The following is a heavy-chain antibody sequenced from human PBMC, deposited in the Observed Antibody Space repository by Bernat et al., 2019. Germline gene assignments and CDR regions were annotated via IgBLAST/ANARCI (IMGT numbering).Heavy chain of an antibody. Sequence: EVQLVESGGGLVQPGGPLRLSCAASGFTFSSYWMSWVRQAPGKGLEWVANIKQDGSEKYYVDSVKGRFTISRDNAKNSLYLQMNSLRAEDTAVYYCARAGERYGDYYDYWGQGTLVTVSS. CDR3: ARAGERYGDYYDY. CDR2: IKQDGSEK. D-gene: IGHD3-16*01. CDR1: GFTFSSYW. V-gene: IGHV3-7*03. J-gene: IGHJ4*02.